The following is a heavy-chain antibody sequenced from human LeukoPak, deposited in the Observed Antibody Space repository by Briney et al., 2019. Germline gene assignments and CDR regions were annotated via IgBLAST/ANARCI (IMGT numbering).Heavy chain of an antibody. D-gene: IGHD3-10*01. CDR1: GGSISSSNYY. CDR2: IYYSGST. V-gene: IGHV4-39*01. Sequence: SETRSLTCTVSGGSISSSNYYWGWIRQPPGKGLVWIGGIYYSGSTYYDPSLKSRVTISVDTSKNQFSLKLSSVSAADTAVYYCARQIIYYYYMDVWGKGTTVTVSS. J-gene: IGHJ6*03. CDR3: ARQIIYYYYMDV.